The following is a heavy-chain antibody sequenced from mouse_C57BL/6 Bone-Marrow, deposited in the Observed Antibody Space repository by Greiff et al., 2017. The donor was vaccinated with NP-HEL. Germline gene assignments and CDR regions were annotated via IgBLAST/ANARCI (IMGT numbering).Heavy chain of an antibody. CDR1: GYTFTSYW. D-gene: IGHD2-1*01. Sequence: QVQLKQPGAELVKPGASVKLSCKASGYTFTSYWMHWVKQRPGQGLEWIGMIHPNSGSTNYNEKFKSKATLHVDKSTSTAYMQLSSLTSEDSAVYYCARNYGNYPWFAYWGQGTLVTVSA. J-gene: IGHJ3*01. CDR3: ARNYGNYPWFAY. CDR2: IHPNSGST. V-gene: IGHV1-64*01.